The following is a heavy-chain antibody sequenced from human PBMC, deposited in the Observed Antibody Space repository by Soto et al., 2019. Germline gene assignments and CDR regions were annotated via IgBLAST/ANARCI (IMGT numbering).Heavy chain of an antibody. Sequence: PGESLKISCAASGFTFSSYWMHWVRQAPGKGLAWVSRINSDGSSTSYADSVKGRFTISRDNAKNTLYLQMNSLRAEDTAVYYCARTRFGYSYGAFDYWGQGTLVTVSS. CDR2: INSDGSST. CDR3: ARTRFGYSYGAFDY. J-gene: IGHJ4*02. D-gene: IGHD5-18*01. V-gene: IGHV3-74*01. CDR1: GFTFSSYW.